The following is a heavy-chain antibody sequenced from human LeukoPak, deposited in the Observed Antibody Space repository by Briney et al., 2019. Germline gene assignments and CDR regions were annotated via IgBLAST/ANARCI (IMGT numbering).Heavy chain of an antibody. CDR3: ARDRGLSGYDLCDY. CDR1: TFTFSNYW. J-gene: IGHJ4*02. D-gene: IGHD5-12*01. V-gene: IGHV3-7*01. CDR2: IKHDGSEK. Sequence: PGGSLGLSCAASTFTFSNYWMNWVRQAPGKGLEWVATIKHDGSEKHYVDSVEGRFTISRDNAMNSLYLQMNSLRAEDTAVYYCARDRGLSGYDLCDYWGQGTLVTVSS.